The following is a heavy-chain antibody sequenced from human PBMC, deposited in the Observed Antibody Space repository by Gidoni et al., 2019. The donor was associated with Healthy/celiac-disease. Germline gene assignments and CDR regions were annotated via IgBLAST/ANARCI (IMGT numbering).Heavy chain of an antibody. Sequence: QLQLQESGPGLVKPSETLSLTCTVSGGSISSSSYYWGWIRQPPGKGLEWIGSIYYSGSTYYNPSLKSRVTISVDTSKNQFSLKLSSVTAADTAVYYCARRSARSGSYGYWGQGTLVTVSS. J-gene: IGHJ4*02. CDR1: GGSISSSSYY. V-gene: IGHV4-39*01. CDR3: ARRSARSGSYGY. CDR2: IYYSGST. D-gene: IGHD1-26*01.